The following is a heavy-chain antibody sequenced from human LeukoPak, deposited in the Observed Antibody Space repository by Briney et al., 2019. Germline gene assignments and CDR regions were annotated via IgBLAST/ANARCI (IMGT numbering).Heavy chain of an antibody. Sequence: PGGSLRLSCAASGFTFSSYAMSWVRQAPGKGLEWVSYISGSGGTTSYADSVKGRVTISRDNSKNTLYLQMNSLRAEDTAVYYCAKGACSSTSCPFDPWGKGILVTVSS. D-gene: IGHD2-2*01. CDR2: ISGSGGTT. CDR1: GFTFSSYA. V-gene: IGHV3-23*01. CDR3: AKGACSSTSCPFDP. J-gene: IGHJ5*02.